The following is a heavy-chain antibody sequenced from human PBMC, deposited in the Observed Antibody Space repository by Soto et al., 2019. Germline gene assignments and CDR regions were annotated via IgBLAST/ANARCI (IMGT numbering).Heavy chain of an antibody. V-gene: IGHV4-59*01. CDR1: GGSISSYY. Sequence: SETLSLIWTVAGGSISSYYWSWIRQPPGKVLEWIGYIYYSGRTNYHPSLKSRVTISVDTSKNQFSLKLSSVTAADTSVYYRAREGGITCRSTSCSPARVGPCYNCMEVWDRGPRGAVSS. CDR3: AREGGITCRSTSCSPARVGPCYNCMEV. D-gene: IGHD2-2*01. CDR2: IYYSGRT. J-gene: IGHJ6*02.